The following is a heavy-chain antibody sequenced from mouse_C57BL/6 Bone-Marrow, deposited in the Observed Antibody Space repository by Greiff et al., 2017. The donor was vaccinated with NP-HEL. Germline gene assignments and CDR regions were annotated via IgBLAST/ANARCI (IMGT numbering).Heavy chain of an antibody. J-gene: IGHJ1*03. Sequence: VKLVESGAELVKPGASVKLSCKASGYTFTEYTIHWVKQRSGQGLEWIGWFYPGSGSIKYNEKFKDKATLTADKSTSTVYMELSRLTSEDSAVYFCARHEGDYLDWYFDVWGTGTTVTVSS. CDR1: GYTFTEYT. V-gene: IGHV1-62-2*01. CDR3: ARHEGDYLDWYFDV. D-gene: IGHD2-13*01. CDR2: FYPGSGSI.